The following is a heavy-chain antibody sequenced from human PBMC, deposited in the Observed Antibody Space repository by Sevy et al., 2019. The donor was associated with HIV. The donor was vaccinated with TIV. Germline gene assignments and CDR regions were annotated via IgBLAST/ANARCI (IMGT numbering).Heavy chain of an antibody. Sequence: GGSLRLSCDASGFTFDMYWMQWVRQAPGKGLEWVANIRQDGNEIYYAESVRGRFTISRDNAKVSLYLQMNNLRVEDTATYYCARRYFDLWGQGTLVTVSS. CDR2: IRQDGNEI. J-gene: IGHJ4*02. CDR3: ARRYFDL. V-gene: IGHV3-7*03. CDR1: GFTFDMYW.